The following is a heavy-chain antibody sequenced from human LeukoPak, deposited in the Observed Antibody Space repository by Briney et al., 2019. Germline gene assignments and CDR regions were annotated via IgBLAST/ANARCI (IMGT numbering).Heavy chain of an antibody. CDR2: IFPRGGEI. Sequence: GGSLRLSCAASGFTFSTFAMIWVRQPPGQGLERVSSIFPRGGEIHYADSVRGRFTISRDNSKSTLCLQMNSLRAEDTAIYYCATYRQVLLPFESWGQGTLVTVSS. CDR1: GFTFSTFA. J-gene: IGHJ4*02. D-gene: IGHD2-8*02. V-gene: IGHV3-23*01. CDR3: ATYRQVLLPFES.